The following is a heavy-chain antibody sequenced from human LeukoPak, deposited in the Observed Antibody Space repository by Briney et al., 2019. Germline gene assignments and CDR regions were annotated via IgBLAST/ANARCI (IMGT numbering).Heavy chain of an antibody. D-gene: IGHD3-22*01. J-gene: IGHJ4*02. Sequence: PGGSLRLPCAASGFTFSSYAMSWVRQAPGKGLEWVSAISGSGGSTYYADSVKGRFTISRDNSKNTLYLQMNSLRAEDTAVYYCAKDRWEDSSGYIYGYWGQGTLVTVSS. V-gene: IGHV3-23*01. CDR1: GFTFSSYA. CDR3: AKDRWEDSSGYIYGY. CDR2: ISGSGGST.